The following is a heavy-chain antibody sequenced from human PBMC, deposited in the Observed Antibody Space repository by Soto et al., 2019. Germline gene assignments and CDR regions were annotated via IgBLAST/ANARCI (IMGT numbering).Heavy chain of an antibody. Sequence: PGGSLRLSCAASGFTFSTNGMHWVRQAPGKGLEWVAIISYDGSNKYYADSVKGRLTISRDNSKNTLYLQMNSLRAEDTAVYYCAKDRVESGLGEVDYWGQGTLVTVSS. D-gene: IGHD3-16*01. CDR1: GFTFSTNG. V-gene: IGHV3-30*18. J-gene: IGHJ4*02. CDR3: AKDRVESGLGEVDY. CDR2: ISYDGSNK.